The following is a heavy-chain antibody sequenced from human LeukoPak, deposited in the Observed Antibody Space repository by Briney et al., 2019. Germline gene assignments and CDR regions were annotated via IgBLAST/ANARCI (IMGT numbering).Heavy chain of an antibody. V-gene: IGHV5-51*01. CDR2: IYPGDSDT. CDR3: ASTNSNDYFDY. D-gene: IGHD4-11*01. Sequence: GESLKISCKGSGYSFTSYWIGWVRQMPGKGLEWMGIIYPGDSDTCYSPSFHGQATISADKSISTAYLQWSSLNASDTAMYYCASTNSNDYFDYWGQGTLVTVSS. J-gene: IGHJ4*02. CDR1: GYSFTSYW.